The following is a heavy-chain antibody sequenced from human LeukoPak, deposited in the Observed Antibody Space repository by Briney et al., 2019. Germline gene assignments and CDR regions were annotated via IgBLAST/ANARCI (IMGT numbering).Heavy chain of an antibody. V-gene: IGHV4-61*01. CDR2: IYYSGST. J-gene: IGHJ4*02. CDR3: ARSPYYYGSGSYPDY. D-gene: IGHD3-10*01. Sequence: PSETLSLTCTVSGGSISSSSYYWSWIRQPPGKGLEWIGYIYYSGSTNYNPSLKSRVTISVDTSKNQFSLKLSSVTAADTAVYYCARSPYYYGSGSYPDYWGQGTLVTVSS. CDR1: GGSISSSSYY.